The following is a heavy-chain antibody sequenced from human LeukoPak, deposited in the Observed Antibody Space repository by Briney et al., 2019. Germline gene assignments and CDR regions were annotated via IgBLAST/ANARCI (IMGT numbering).Heavy chain of an antibody. Sequence: PSETLSLTCTVSGGSISSVSYYWGWIRQPPGKGLEWIGSIYFSGTTYYNPSLKSRVTISVDASKTQFSLKLSSVTAADTAVYYCARHGGPSGSYYYYYMDVWGKGTTVTVSS. D-gene: IGHD1-26*01. CDR3: ARHGGPSGSYYYYYMDV. J-gene: IGHJ6*03. CDR1: GGSISSVSYY. V-gene: IGHV4-39*01. CDR2: IYFSGTT.